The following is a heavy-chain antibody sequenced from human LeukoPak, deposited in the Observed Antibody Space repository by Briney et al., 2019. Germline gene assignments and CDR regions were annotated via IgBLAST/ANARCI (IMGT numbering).Heavy chain of an antibody. CDR2: ITRSSTSI. Sequence: GGSLRLSCAASGFSFSGYTLTWVRQAPGKGLEWVSSITRSSTSIYYADSLKGRFTISRDNAKSSLYLQMTSLRAEDTAVYYCARFGAGAYFDCWGQGTLVTVSS. V-gene: IGHV3-21*01. CDR1: GFSFSGYT. J-gene: IGHJ4*02. CDR3: ARFGAGAYFDC. D-gene: IGHD1-26*01.